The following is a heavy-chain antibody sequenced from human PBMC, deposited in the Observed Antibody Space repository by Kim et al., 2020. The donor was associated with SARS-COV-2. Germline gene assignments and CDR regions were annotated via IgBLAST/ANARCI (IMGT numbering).Heavy chain of an antibody. CDR1: GGSISSSSYY. Sequence: SETLSLTCTVSGGSISSSSYYWGWIRQPPGKGLEWIGSIYYSGSNYYNPPLKSRVTISVDTYKNQFSLKLSSVTAADTAVYYCAGDSPYDLWGQGTLVTVSS. CDR3: AGDSPYDL. D-gene: IGHD3-3*01. J-gene: IGHJ4*02. V-gene: IGHV4-39*07. CDR2: IYYSGSN.